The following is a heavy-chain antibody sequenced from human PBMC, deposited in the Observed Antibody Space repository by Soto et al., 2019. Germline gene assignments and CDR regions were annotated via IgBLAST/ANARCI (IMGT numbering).Heavy chain of an antibody. J-gene: IGHJ4*02. CDR2: INPNSGGT. D-gene: IGHD6-6*01. Sequence: ASVKVSCKASGYTFTGYYMHWVRQAPGQGLEWMGWINPNSGGTNYAQKFQGWVTMTRDMSISTAYMELSRLRSDDTAVYYCARGLEYSSSSAVDYWGQGTLVTVSS. V-gene: IGHV1-2*04. CDR3: ARGLEYSSSSAVDY. CDR1: GYTFTGYY.